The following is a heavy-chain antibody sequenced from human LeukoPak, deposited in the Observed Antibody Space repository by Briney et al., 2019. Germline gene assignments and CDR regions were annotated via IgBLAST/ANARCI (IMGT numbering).Heavy chain of an antibody. Sequence: ASVKVSCKASGYTFSSYGFTWVRQAPGQGLEWMGWISANNVNTNYAQILQGRVTMTTDTSTSTAYMELRSLRSDDTAMYYCARDRECSSTSCYIGGDWGQGTLVTVSS. CDR3: ARDRECSSTSCYIGGD. CDR1: GYTFSSYG. CDR2: ISANNVNT. V-gene: IGHV1-18*01. J-gene: IGHJ4*02. D-gene: IGHD2-2*02.